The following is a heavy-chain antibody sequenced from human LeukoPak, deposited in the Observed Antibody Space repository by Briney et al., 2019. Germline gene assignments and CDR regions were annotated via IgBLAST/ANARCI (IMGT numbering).Heavy chain of an antibody. V-gene: IGHV3-7*01. J-gene: IGHJ4*02. CDR2: IKHDGSEK. CDR1: GFIFTNYF. Sequence: GGSLRLSCAASGFIFTNYFMSWVRQAPGKGLEWVASIKHDGSEKYYVDSVRGRFTTSRDNTMNSLYLQMSSLRAEDTAVYYCATDRGWRTSGYYLYYFEYWGQGALVTFSS. CDR3: ATDRGWRTSGYYLYYFEY. D-gene: IGHD3-3*01.